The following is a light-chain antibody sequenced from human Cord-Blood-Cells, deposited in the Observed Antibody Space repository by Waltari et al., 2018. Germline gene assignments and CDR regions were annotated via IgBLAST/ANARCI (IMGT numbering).Light chain of an antibody. CDR3: CSYAGSYV. Sequence: QSALTQPRSVSGSPGQSVTISCTGTSSDVGGYNYVSWYQQHPGKAPKLMIYDVINRPSGRPDRFSGSKSGNTASLTISGLQAEDEADYYCCSYAGSYVFGTGTKVTVL. CDR2: DVI. J-gene: IGLJ1*01. V-gene: IGLV2-11*01. CDR1: SSDVGGYNY.